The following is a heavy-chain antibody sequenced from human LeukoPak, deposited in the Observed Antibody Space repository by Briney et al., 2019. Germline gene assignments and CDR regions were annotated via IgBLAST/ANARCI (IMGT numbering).Heavy chain of an antibody. D-gene: IGHD3-10*01. Sequence: PGGSLRLSCAASDFTVSSNYMSWVRQAPGKGLEWVSIIYTTGGKYYADSVKGRFTISRDNSKHTLYLQMNSLRAEDTAVYYCARGRDSWFAFDYWGPGILVTVSS. CDR1: DFTVSSNY. J-gene: IGHJ4*02. CDR3: ARGRDSWFAFDY. V-gene: IGHV3-66*01. CDR2: IYTTGGK.